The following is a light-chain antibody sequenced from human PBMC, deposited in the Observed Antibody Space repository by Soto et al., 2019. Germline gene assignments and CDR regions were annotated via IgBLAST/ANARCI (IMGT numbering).Light chain of an antibody. CDR1: HSIRRW. J-gene: IGKJ1*01. V-gene: IGKV1-5*03. Sequence: DIQMTQSPSTLSASVGDTVTITCRASHSIRRWLAWYQQKPGKAPKVLIYKASSLQSGVPSRFSGSGSGTEFTLTISSLQLDDFATYYCQHFNSYPWTFGQGTKVEI. CDR3: QHFNSYPWT. CDR2: KAS.